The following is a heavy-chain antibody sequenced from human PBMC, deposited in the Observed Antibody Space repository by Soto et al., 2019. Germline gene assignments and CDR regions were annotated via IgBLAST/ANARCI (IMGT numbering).Heavy chain of an antibody. V-gene: IGHV3-9*01. J-gene: IGHJ5*02. CDR3: AKDGRNCSGGSCYRGWFDP. CDR1: GFTFDDYA. CDR2: ISWNSGSI. Sequence: EVQLVESGGGLVQPGRSLRLSCAASGFTFDDYAMHWVRQAPGKGLEWVSGISWNSGSIGYADSVKGRFTISRDNAKNSPYLQMNSLRPEDTALYYCAKDGRNCSGGSCYRGWFDPWGQGTLVTVSS. D-gene: IGHD2-15*01.